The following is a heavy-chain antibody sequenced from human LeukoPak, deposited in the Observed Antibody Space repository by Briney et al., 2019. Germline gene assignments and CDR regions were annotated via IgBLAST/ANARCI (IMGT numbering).Heavy chain of an antibody. CDR3: ARASADVSSGWYQSFDY. CDR1: GGSISTYY. Sequence: SETLSLTCTVSGGSISTYYWSWIRQPPGKGLEWIGYIHYSGSTNYNPSLKSRVTMSVDTSKNQFSLKLSSVTAADTAVYYCARASADVSSGWYQSFDYWGQGTLVTVSS. CDR2: IHYSGST. J-gene: IGHJ4*02. D-gene: IGHD6-19*01. V-gene: IGHV4-59*12.